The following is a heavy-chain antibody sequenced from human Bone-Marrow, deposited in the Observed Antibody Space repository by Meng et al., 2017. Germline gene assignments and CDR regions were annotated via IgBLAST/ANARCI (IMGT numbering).Heavy chain of an antibody. CDR3: ARSGYSYGPRDYFDY. J-gene: IGHJ4*02. D-gene: IGHD5-18*01. CDR1: GYSISSGYY. CDR2: IHHSGST. V-gene: IGHV4-38-2*02. Sequence: SETLSLTCTVSGYSISSGYYWGWIRQPPGKGLEWIGTIHHSGSTHYSPSLKSRVTISVDSSKNQFSLKLSSVTAANTAVYYCARSGYSYGPRDYFDYWGQGTLVTVSS.